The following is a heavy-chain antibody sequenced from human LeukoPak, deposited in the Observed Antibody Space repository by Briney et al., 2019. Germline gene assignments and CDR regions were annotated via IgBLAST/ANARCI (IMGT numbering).Heavy chain of an antibody. J-gene: IGHJ6*03. CDR1: GFTFSSYA. D-gene: IGHD3-16*01. V-gene: IGHV3-23*01. CDR3: ATRHGGGVFYYYYMDV. Sequence: PGGSLRLSCAASGFTFSSYAMSWVRQAPGKGLEWVSAISGSGGSTYYADPVKGRFTISRDNSKNTLYLQMNSLRAEDTAVYYCATRHGGGVFYYYYMDVWGKGTTVTVSS. CDR2: ISGSGGST.